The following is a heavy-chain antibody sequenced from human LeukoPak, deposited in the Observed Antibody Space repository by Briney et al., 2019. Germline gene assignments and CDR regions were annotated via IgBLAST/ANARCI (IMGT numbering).Heavy chain of an antibody. Sequence: PSETLSLTCTVSGDSISSGYYWGWIRQPPGKGLEWIGSIYHSGSTYYNPSLKSRVTISVDTSKNQFSLKLSSVTAADTAVYYCARVEGSSGWYQPPNWFDPWGQGTLVTVSS. CDR3: ARVEGSSGWYQPPNWFDP. CDR2: IYHSGST. V-gene: IGHV4-38-2*02. CDR1: GDSISSGYY. J-gene: IGHJ5*02. D-gene: IGHD6-19*01.